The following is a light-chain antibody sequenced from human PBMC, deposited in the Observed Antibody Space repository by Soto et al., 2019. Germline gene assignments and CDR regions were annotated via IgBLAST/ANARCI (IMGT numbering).Light chain of an antibody. J-gene: IGKJ1*01. CDR2: WAS. Sequence: DIVMTQSPDSLAVSLGERATINCKSSQSLYNSNNKNYLAWYQQKPGQPPKLLIYWASTRESGVPDRFSGSGSGTDFTLTISCLQAEDVAVYYCQQYSTTPTWTFGQGTKVEIK. V-gene: IGKV4-1*01. CDR3: QQYSTTPTWT. CDR1: QSLYNSNNKNY.